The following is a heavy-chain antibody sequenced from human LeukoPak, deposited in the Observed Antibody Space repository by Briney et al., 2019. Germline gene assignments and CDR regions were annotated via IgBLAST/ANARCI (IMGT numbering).Heavy chain of an antibody. V-gene: IGHV3-30-3*01. CDR2: ISYDGSNK. CDR1: GFTFSSYA. Sequence: PGGSLRLSCAASGFTFSSYAMHWVRQAPGKGLEWVAVISYDGSNKYYADSAKGRFTISRDSSKNTLYLQMNSLRAEDTAVYYCAREGVYATGVYYYYGMDVWGQGTTVTVSS. D-gene: IGHD5/OR15-5a*01. CDR3: AREGVYATGVYYYYGMDV. J-gene: IGHJ6*02.